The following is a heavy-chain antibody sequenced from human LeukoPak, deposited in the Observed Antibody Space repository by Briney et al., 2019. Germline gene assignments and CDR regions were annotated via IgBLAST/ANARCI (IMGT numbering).Heavy chain of an antibody. CDR1: GFTFSSYG. V-gene: IGHV3-30*18. CDR3: AKARIAAAGTGAFDV. D-gene: IGHD6-13*01. CDR2: ISYDGSNK. J-gene: IGHJ3*01. Sequence: GRSLRLSCAASGFTFSSYGMHWVRQAPGKGLEWVAVISYDGSNKYYGDSVKGRFTISRDNSKNTLYLQMNSLRAEDTAVYYCAKARIAAAGTGAFDVWGQGTMVTVSS.